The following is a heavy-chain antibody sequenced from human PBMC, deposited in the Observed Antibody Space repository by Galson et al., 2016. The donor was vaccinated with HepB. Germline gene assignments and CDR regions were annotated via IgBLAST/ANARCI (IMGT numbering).Heavy chain of an antibody. D-gene: IGHD3/OR15-3a*01. J-gene: IGHJ4*02. V-gene: IGHV3-72*01. Sequence: SLRLSCAAYGFTFSDYFMDWVRQAPGKGLEWVGRSRNISRGYSTEYAASVRGRFIISRDDSGASLFLQMNTLKTEDTAVYYCVRDRDWTYDYWGRGTLVTVSS. CDR1: GFTFSDYF. CDR3: VRDRDWTYDY. CDR2: SRNISRGYST.